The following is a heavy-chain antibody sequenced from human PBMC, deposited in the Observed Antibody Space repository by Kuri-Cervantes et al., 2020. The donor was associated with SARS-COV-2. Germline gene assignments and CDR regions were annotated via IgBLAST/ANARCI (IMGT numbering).Heavy chain of an antibody. V-gene: IGHV3-23*01. Sequence: GGSLRLSCAASGFTFSSYAMSWVRQAPGKGLEWVSAISGSGGSTYYADSVKGRFTISRDNSKNTLYLQMNSLRAEDTAVYYCAKDRVIQWLVGCCFDPWGQGTLVTVSS. CDR3: AKDRVIQWLVGCCFDP. CDR2: ISGSGGST. CDR1: GFTFSSYA. J-gene: IGHJ5*02. D-gene: IGHD6-19*01.